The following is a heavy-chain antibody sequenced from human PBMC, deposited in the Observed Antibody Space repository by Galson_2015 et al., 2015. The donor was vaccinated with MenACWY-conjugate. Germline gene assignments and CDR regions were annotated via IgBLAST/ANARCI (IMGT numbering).Heavy chain of an antibody. CDR3: ARDGATYFYDSNAYYQPQNLDY. Sequence: SVKVSCKASGYTFTNYGISWVRQAPGQGLEYMGWISAYNGNTNYAQKLQGRVTVTTDTSTSTAYMELRSLRPDDTAVYYCARDGATYFYDSNAYYQPQNLDYWAQGTLVAVSS. CDR2: ISAYNGNT. V-gene: IGHV1-18*01. D-gene: IGHD3-22*01. CDR1: GYTFTNYG. J-gene: IGHJ4*02.